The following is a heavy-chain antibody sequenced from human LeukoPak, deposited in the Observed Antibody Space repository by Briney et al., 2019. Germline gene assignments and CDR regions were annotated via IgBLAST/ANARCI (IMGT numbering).Heavy chain of an antibody. CDR3: ATYCSSTSCKNDY. CDR2: ISGSGGST. D-gene: IGHD2-2*01. CDR1: GFTFSSYA. J-gene: IGHJ4*02. Sequence: GGSLRLSCAASGFTFSSYAMSWVRQAPGKGLEWVSAISGSGGSTYYADSVKGRFTISRDNSKNTLYLQMNSLRAEDTAVYYCATYCSSTSCKNDYWGQGTLVTVPS. V-gene: IGHV3-23*01.